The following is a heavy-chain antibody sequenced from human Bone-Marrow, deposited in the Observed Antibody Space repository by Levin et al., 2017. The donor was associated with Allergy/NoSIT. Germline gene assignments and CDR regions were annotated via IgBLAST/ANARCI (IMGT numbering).Heavy chain of an antibody. D-gene: IGHD4-17*01. CDR3: VRAIDDFGNS. J-gene: IGHJ4*02. CDR1: GFSFSNYA. V-gene: IGHV3-30-3*01. Sequence: QSGGSLRLSCAASGFSFSNYAIYWVRQAPGKGLEWVTTISYDGSQKYYADSVTGRLTISRDNSKNTVYLQMNSLRLEDSGVYYCVRAIDDFGNSWGQGTLVTVSA. CDR2: ISYDGSQK.